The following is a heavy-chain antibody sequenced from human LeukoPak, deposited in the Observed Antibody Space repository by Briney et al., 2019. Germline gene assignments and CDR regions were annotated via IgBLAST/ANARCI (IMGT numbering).Heavy chain of an antibody. CDR2: IYYSGST. CDR3: ARRKDYGDDEAFDI. J-gene: IGHJ3*02. D-gene: IGHD4-17*01. CDR1: GGSISSYY. Sequence: PSETLSLTCTVSGGSISSYYWSWIRQPPGKGLEWIGFIYYSGSTNYNPSLKSRVTISVDTSKNQFSLKLSSVTAADTAVYYCARRKDYGDDEAFDIWGQGTMVTVSS. V-gene: IGHV4-59*08.